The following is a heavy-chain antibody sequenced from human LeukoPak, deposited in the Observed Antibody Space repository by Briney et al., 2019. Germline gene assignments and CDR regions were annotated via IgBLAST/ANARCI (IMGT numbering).Heavy chain of an antibody. CDR3: ARGLSIAAAGPSFDY. V-gene: IGHV3-66*01. D-gene: IGHD6-13*01. J-gene: IGHJ4*02. CDR2: IYSGGST. Sequence: GGSLRLSCAASGFTVSSNYMSWVRQAPGKGLEWVSVIYSGGSTYYADSVEGRFTISRDNSKNTLYLQMNSLRAEDTAVYYCARGLSIAAAGPSFDYWGQGTLVTASS. CDR1: GFTVSSNY.